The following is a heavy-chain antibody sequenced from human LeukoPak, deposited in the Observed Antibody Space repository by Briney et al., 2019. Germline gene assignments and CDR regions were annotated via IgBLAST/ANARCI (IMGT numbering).Heavy chain of an antibody. CDR2: ISGSGGST. CDR1: GFTLSSHA. J-gene: IGHJ4*02. V-gene: IGHV3-23*01. D-gene: IGHD5-18*01. Sequence: GGSLRLSCAASGFTLSSHAMSWVRQAPGKGLEWVSAISGSGGSTYYADSVKGRFTISRDNSKNTLYLQMNSLRAEDTAVYYCAKSPGYSYGIDYWGQGTLVTVSS. CDR3: AKSPGYSYGIDY.